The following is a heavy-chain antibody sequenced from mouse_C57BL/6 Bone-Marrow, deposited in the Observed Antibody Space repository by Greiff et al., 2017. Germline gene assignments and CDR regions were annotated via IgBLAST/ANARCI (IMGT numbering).Heavy chain of an antibody. Sequence: QVQLQQPGADLVRPGSSVKLSCTASGFTFTSYWMAWVKQRPGQGLEWIGNIYPSDSETYYNQKFKDKTNMTVDKSYSTAYMQLSSLTSEDSAVYYCARGWLHLDDWGQGTTLTVSS. CDR3: ARGWLHLDD. V-gene: IGHV1-61*01. CDR1: GFTFTSYW. D-gene: IGHD2-3*01. CDR2: IYPSDSET. J-gene: IGHJ2*01.